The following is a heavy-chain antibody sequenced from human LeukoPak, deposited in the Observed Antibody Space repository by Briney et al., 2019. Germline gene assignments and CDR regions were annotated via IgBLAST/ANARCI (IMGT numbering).Heavy chain of an antibody. CDR3: ARETSDRGSYYGWFDP. J-gene: IGHJ5*02. Sequence: PSETLSLTCTVSGGSISSYYWSWIRQPPGKGLEWIGYIYYSGSTNYNPSLKSRVTISVDTSKNQFSLKLSSVTAADTAVYYCARETSDRGSYYGWFDPWGQGTLVTVSS. D-gene: IGHD1-26*01. CDR2: IYYSGST. V-gene: IGHV4-59*01. CDR1: GGSISSYY.